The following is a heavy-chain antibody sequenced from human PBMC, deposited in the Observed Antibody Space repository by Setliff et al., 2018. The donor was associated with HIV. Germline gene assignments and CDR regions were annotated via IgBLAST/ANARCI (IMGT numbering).Heavy chain of an antibody. CDR3: ACRYYDLWSNYYTGIPY. Sequence: PSETLSLTCNVSGDSIGTGTHYWAWIRQPPGKGLEWIGSIYYSGSTYYNPSLKSRVTISVDTSKNQFSLKLSSVTAADTAVYYCACRYYDLWSNYYTGIPYWGQGTLVTVSS. D-gene: IGHD3-3*01. CDR2: IYYSGST. J-gene: IGHJ4*02. CDR1: GDSIGTGTHY. V-gene: IGHV4-39*01.